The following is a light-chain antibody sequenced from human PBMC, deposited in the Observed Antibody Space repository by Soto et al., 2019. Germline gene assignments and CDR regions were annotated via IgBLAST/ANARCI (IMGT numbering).Light chain of an antibody. Sequence: DIVLTQSPATLSLSPGERATLSCGASQRIVSSLAWYQQKAGHAPRLLIYGDSTRAAGVPARFSGSGSGTDFTLTISGLETEDFAVYFCLHRNNWPPRFTFGPGTAV. V-gene: IGKV3-11*01. CDR1: QRIVSS. J-gene: IGKJ3*01. CDR2: GDS. CDR3: LHRNNWPPRFT.